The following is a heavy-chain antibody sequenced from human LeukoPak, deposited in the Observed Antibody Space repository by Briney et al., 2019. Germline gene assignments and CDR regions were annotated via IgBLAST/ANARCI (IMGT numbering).Heavy chain of an antibody. Sequence: ASVKVSCKASGYTFTSYYMLWVRQAPGQGLEWMGIINPSGGSTSYAQKFQGRVTMTRDTSTSTVYMELSSLRSEDTAVYYCARGSSWYSGGYGMDVWGQGTTVTVSS. D-gene: IGHD6-13*01. CDR1: GYTFTSYY. CDR2: INPSGGST. CDR3: ARGSSWYSGGYGMDV. J-gene: IGHJ6*02. V-gene: IGHV1-46*01.